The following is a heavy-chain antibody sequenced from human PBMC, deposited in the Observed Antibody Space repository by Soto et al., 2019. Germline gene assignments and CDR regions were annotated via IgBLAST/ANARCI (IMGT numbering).Heavy chain of an antibody. Sequence: VSGPTLVNPTQTLTLTCTFSGFSLSTSGVGVGWIRQPPGKALEWLALIYWNDDKRYSPSLKSRLTITKDTSKNQVVLTMTNMDPVDTATYYCAHMGYYYDSSGYPGMYFDLWGRGTLVTLSS. CDR3: AHMGYYYDSSGYPGMYFDL. J-gene: IGHJ2*01. D-gene: IGHD3-22*01. CDR2: IYWNDDK. V-gene: IGHV2-5*01. CDR1: GFSLSTSGVG.